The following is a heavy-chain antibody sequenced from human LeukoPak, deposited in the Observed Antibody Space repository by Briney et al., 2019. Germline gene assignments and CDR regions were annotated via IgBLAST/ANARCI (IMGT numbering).Heavy chain of an antibody. J-gene: IGHJ4*02. Sequence: PGGSLRLSCGASGFTFNNYGMHWVRQAPGKGLEWVAFIRYDGTNKYYPDSVKGRFTISRDNSKNTLYLQMNSLRAEDTAVYYCAKGLDYAIDYWGQGTLVTVSS. V-gene: IGHV3-30*02. CDR3: AKGLDYAIDY. CDR2: IRYDGTNK. D-gene: IGHD2-8*01. CDR1: GFTFNNYG.